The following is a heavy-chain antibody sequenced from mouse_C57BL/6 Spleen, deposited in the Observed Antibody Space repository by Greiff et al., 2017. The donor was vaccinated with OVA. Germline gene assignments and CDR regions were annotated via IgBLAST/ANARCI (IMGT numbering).Heavy chain of an antibody. Sequence: QVQLQQPGAELVKPGASVKLSCKASGYTFTSYWMHWVKQRPGQGLEWIGMIHPNSGSTNYNEKFKSKATLTVDKSSSTAYMQLSSLTSEDSAVYYCARFEVITPYFDYWGQGTTLTVSS. CDR1: GYTFTSYW. V-gene: IGHV1-64*01. CDR3: ARFEVITPYFDY. D-gene: IGHD2-4*01. CDR2: IHPNSGST. J-gene: IGHJ2*01.